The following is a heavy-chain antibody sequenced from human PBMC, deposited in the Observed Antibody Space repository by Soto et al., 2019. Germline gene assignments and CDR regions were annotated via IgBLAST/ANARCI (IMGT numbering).Heavy chain of an antibody. CDR2: IYYSGST. Sequence: QVQLQESGPGLVKPSQTLSLTCTVSGGSISSGGYYWSWIRQHPGKGLEWIGYIYYSGSTYYNPSLKSRVTISVDTSKNQFSLKLSSVTAADTAVYYCARGLVEYSSSSGAFDIWGQGTMVTVSS. V-gene: IGHV4-31*03. CDR3: ARGLVEYSSSSGAFDI. CDR1: GGSISSGGYY. J-gene: IGHJ3*02. D-gene: IGHD6-6*01.